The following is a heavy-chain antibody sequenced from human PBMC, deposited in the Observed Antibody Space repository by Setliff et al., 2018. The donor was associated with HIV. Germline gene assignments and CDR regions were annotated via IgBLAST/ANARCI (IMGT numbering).Heavy chain of an antibody. CDR3: ARHDTEYSSYPIDY. CDR1: GGSISSSIYY. J-gene: IGHJ4*02. D-gene: IGHD6-6*01. Sequence: PSETLSLTCTVSGGSISSSIYYWGWIRQPPGKGLEWIGFIYYSGSTYYYGGSTYYNPSLKSRVTISVDTSTNQFSLKLSSVTAADTAVYYCARHDTEYSSYPIDYWGQGNLVTVSS. V-gene: IGHV4-39*01. CDR2: IYYSGSTYYYGGST.